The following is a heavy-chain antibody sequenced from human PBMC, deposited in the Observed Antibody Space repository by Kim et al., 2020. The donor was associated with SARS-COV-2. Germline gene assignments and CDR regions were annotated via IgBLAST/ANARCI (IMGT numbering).Heavy chain of an antibody. D-gene: IGHD3-10*01. Sequence: GGSLRLSCVVSGFTFRHYWMSWVRQAPGKGLEWVAIIKHDGSDKYYVDSVKGRFPISRDNAKNSLFLQMTSLRAEDTAVYYCARDNVDYGSGPTGYCGQG. CDR3: ARDNVDYGSGPTGY. V-gene: IGHV3-7*01. CDR1: GFTFRHYW. CDR2: IKHDGSDK. J-gene: IGHJ4*02.